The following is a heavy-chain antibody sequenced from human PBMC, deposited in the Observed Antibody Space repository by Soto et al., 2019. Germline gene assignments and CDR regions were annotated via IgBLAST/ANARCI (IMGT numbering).Heavy chain of an antibody. Sequence: QVQLVQSVGEEKKPGASVKLSCKTSGYTFTTYPMHWVRQAPGQGLEWMGWINADNGDTKYSEKFQGRVTITRDTSASVVYMELTSLRSQDTGFYYCARDAVTFSDYWGQGTLVTVSP. CDR2: INADNGDT. CDR3: ARDAVTFSDY. J-gene: IGHJ4*02. CDR1: GYTFTTYP. V-gene: IGHV1-3*05. D-gene: IGHD4-17*01.